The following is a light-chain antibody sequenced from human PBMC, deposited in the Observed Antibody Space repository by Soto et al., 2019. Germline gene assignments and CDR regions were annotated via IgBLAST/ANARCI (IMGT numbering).Light chain of an antibody. CDR2: DVN. J-gene: IGLJ3*02. CDR1: SSDVGGYNH. V-gene: IGLV2-11*01. Sequence: QSALTQPRSVSGSPGQSVTISCTGTSSDVGGYNHVSWFQQHPGKAPKLMIYDVNKRPSGVPDRFSGSKSGNTASLTISGLQAEDEADFHCCSYVGNYSLVFGGGTQLTVL. CDR3: CSYVGNYSLV.